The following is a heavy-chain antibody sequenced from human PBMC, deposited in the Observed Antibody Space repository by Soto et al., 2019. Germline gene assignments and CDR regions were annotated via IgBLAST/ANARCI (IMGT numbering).Heavy chain of an antibody. CDR2: MFYRGST. J-gene: IGHJ4*02. CDR1: GASITSGNYY. V-gene: IGHV4-39*01. D-gene: IGHD4-4*01. Sequence: QLQLQESGPRLVKPSETLSLICSVSGASITSGNYYWAWIRQPPGKGREWIGSMFYRGSTHYNSSLETRVSISADTAKNQISLNLNSVTAADTAIYFCARHPSLYRHLEFWGQGILVTVSS. CDR3: ARHPSLYRHLEF.